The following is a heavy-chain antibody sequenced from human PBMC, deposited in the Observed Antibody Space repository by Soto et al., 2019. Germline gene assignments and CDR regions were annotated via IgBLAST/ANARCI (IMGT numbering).Heavy chain of an antibody. V-gene: IGHV4-59*11. D-gene: IGHD5-18*01. CDR3: ARDGTIQAFDI. Sequence: SETLSLTCTVSGGSISSHYWSWIRQPPGKGLEWIGYMYYSGSTNYNPSLKSRVTISVDTSNNQFSLKLSSVTAADTAVYYCARDGTIQAFDIWGQGTMVTVSS. J-gene: IGHJ3*02. CDR1: GGSISSHY. CDR2: MYYSGST.